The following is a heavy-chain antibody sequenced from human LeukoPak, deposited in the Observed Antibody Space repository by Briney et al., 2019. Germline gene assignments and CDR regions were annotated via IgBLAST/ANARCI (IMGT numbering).Heavy chain of an antibody. Sequence: GSSVKVSCKASGGTFSSYATSWVRQAPGQGLEWMGGIIPIFGTANYAQKFQGRVTITADESTSTAYMELSSLRSEDTAVYYCATYDIVVVPAAIHHWGQGTLVTVSS. CDR3: ATYDIVVVPAAIHH. CDR1: GGTFSSYA. D-gene: IGHD2-2*02. V-gene: IGHV1-69*01. CDR2: IIPIFGTA. J-gene: IGHJ4*02.